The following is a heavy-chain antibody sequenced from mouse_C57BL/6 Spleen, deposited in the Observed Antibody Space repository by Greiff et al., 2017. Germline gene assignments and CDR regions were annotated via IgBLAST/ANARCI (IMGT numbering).Heavy chain of an antibody. CDR3: ARYYDGYYDAWFAY. CDR1: GYAFSSSW. D-gene: IGHD2-3*01. CDR2: IYPGDGDT. Sequence: VQLQESGPELVKPGASVKISCKASGYAFSSSWMNWVKQRPGKGLEWIGRIYPGDGDTNYNGKFKGKATLTADKSSSTAYMQLSSLTSEDSAVYFYARYYDGYYDAWFAYWGQGTLVTVSA. J-gene: IGHJ3*01. V-gene: IGHV1-82*01.